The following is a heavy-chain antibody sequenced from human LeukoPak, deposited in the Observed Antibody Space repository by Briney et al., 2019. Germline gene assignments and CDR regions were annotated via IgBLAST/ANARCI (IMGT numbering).Heavy chain of an antibody. V-gene: IGHV3-74*03. CDR2: INSDGSST. Sequence: GGSLRLSCAASGFTFNTYWIHWVRQAPGKGLVWVSRINSDGSSTTFADSVKGRFTISRDNSKNTLYLQMNSLRAEDTAVYYCARDRERYCSAGSCYDFPVDAFDIWGQGTMVTVSS. J-gene: IGHJ3*02. CDR3: ARDRERYCSAGSCYDFPVDAFDI. D-gene: IGHD2-15*01. CDR1: GFTFNTYW.